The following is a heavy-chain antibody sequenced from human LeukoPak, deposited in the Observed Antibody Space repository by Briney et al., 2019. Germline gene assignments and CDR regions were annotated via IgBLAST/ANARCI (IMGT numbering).Heavy chain of an antibody. Sequence: SETLSLTCTVSGGSISSYYWSWIRQPPGKGLEWIGYIYYSGSTTNNPSLKGRVDLSVDASKNQFSLKLSSVTAADTAVYYCVRSGSYYDGMDVWGQGTTVTVSS. V-gene: IGHV4-59*12. CDR2: IYYSGST. CDR3: VRSGSYYDGMDV. CDR1: GGSISSYY. D-gene: IGHD1-26*01. J-gene: IGHJ6*02.